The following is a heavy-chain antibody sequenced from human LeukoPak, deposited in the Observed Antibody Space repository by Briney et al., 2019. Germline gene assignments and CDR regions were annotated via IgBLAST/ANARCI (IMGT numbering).Heavy chain of an antibody. J-gene: IGHJ6*03. CDR2: INSDGSST. D-gene: IGHD3-22*01. Sequence: PGGSLRLSCAASGFTLSSYWMHWVRQAPGKGLVWVSRINSDGSSTSYADSVKGRFTISRDNSKNTLYLQMNSLRAEDTAVYYCAKVALGYYYDSSGYLPYYYYYYMDVWGKGTTVTISS. V-gene: IGHV3-74*01. CDR1: GFTLSSYW. CDR3: AKVALGYYYDSSGYLPYYYYYYMDV.